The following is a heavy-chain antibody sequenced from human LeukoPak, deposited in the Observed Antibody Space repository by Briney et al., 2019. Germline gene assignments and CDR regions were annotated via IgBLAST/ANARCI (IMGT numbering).Heavy chain of an antibody. Sequence: SETLSLTCTVSGGSFNSYYWTWIRQPPGKGLEWIGYIYYSGSTNYNPSLKSRVTISVDTSKNQFSLKLSSVTAADTAVYYCARHEYFNYYMDVWGKGTTVTVSS. CDR1: GGSFNSYY. CDR2: IYYSGST. CDR3: ARHEYFNYYMDV. D-gene: IGHD2/OR15-2a*01. J-gene: IGHJ6*03. V-gene: IGHV4-59*08.